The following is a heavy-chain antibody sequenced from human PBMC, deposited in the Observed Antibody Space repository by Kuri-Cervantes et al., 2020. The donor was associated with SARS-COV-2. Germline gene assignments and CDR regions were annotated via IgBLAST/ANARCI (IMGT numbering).Heavy chain of an antibody. CDR2: TDYRAKWHN. D-gene: IGHD6-19*01. Sequence: LRLSCAISGDSVSSNSAAWSWIRQSPSRGLEWLGRTDYRAKWHNDYAVSVKGQITISPDTSKNQFSLRLNSVTPEDTAVYYCAGGSSCRDYWGQGTLVTVSS. J-gene: IGHJ4*02. CDR1: GDSVSSNSAA. CDR3: AGGSSCRDY. V-gene: IGHV6-1*01.